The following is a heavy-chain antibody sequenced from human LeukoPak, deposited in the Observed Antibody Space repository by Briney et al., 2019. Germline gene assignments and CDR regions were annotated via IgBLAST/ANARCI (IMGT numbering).Heavy chain of an antibody. CDR3: ARVAGDGYVAFDI. CDR2: ISSSGSSI. Sequence: PGGSLRLSCAASGFTFSGYEMSWVRQAPGKGLEWVSYISSSGSSIYYADSLKGQFTISRDNAKNSLYLQMNSLRAEDTAVYYCARVAGDGYVAFDIWGQGTMVTVSS. V-gene: IGHV3-48*03. J-gene: IGHJ3*02. CDR1: GFTFSGYE. D-gene: IGHD5-24*01.